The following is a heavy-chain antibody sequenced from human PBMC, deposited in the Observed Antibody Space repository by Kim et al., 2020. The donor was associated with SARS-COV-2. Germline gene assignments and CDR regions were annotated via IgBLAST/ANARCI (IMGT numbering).Heavy chain of an antibody. D-gene: IGHD3-10*01. CDR2: FDPEDGET. Sequence: ASVKVSCKVSGYTLTELSMHWVRQAPGKGLEWMGGFDPEDGETIYAQKFQGRVTMTEDTSTDTAYMELSSLRSEDTAVYYCATDLPMVRGVPDGGYWGQGTLVTVSS. J-gene: IGHJ4*02. V-gene: IGHV1-24*01. CDR1: GYTLTELS. CDR3: ATDLPMVRGVPDGGY.